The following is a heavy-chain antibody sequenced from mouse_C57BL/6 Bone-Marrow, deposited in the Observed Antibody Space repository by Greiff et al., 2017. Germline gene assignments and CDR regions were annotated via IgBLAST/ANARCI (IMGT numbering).Heavy chain of an antibody. CDR3: ARRYYGSGYFDY. CDR1: GYSITSGYY. D-gene: IGHD1-1*01. Sequence: EVQLKESGPGLVKPSQSLSLTCSVTGYSITSGYYWNWIRQFPGNKLEWMGYISYDGSNNYNPSLKNRISITRDTSKNQFFLKLNSVTTEDTATYYCARRYYGSGYFDYWGQGTTLTVSS. CDR2: ISYDGSN. J-gene: IGHJ2*01. V-gene: IGHV3-6*01.